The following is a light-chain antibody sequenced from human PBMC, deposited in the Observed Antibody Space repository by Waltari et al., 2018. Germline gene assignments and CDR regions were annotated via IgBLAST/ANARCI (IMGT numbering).Light chain of an antibody. Sequence: EVVLTHSPGTLSLSPGARATLSCRASQSVSNFLAWYPQKPGQAPRLLIYDASNRATGIPDRFSGSGSGTDFTLTISRLEPEDFAVYYCQQYYETPVSFGQGTKMEIK. CDR1: QSVSNF. CDR2: DAS. CDR3: QQYYETPVS. J-gene: IGKJ2*03. V-gene: IGKV3-20*01.